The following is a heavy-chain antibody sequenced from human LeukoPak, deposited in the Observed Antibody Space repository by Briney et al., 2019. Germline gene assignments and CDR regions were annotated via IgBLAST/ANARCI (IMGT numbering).Heavy chain of an antibody. Sequence: GGSLRLSCAASGFTFSSYWMSWVRQAPGKGLEWVSVIYSGGSTYYADSVKGRFTISRDNSKNTLYLQMNSLRAEDTAVYYCARDMEPDAFDIWGQGTMVTVSS. CDR2: IYSGGST. V-gene: IGHV3-53*01. CDR3: ARDMEPDAFDI. D-gene: IGHD1-1*01. CDR1: GFTFSSYW. J-gene: IGHJ3*02.